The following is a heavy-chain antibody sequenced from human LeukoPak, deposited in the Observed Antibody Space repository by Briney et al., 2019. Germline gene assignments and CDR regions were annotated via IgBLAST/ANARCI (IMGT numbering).Heavy chain of an antibody. D-gene: IGHD4-23*01. CDR3: AILRVNYGGNWFDP. Sequence: SETLSLTCTVSGGSISSYYWSGIRQPAGKGLEWIGRIYTSASNNYNTFLKSRVTMSVDTSKNQSSLKLSSVTAADTAVYYCAILRVNYGGNWFDPWGQGTLVTVSS. CDR1: GGSISSYY. V-gene: IGHV4-4*07. J-gene: IGHJ5*02. CDR2: IYTSASN.